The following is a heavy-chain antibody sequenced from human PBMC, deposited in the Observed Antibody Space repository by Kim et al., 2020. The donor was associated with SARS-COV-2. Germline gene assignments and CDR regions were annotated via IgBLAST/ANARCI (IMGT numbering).Heavy chain of an antibody. V-gene: IGHV4-59*13. CDR3: ASVAGLWRDNYYYGMDV. D-gene: IGHD2-21*01. CDR1: GGSISSYY. J-gene: IGHJ6*01. Sequence: SETLSLTCTVSGGSISSYYWSWIRQPPGKGLEWIGYVHYSGTANYNPSLKSRVTISVGTSKNQVSLKLISVTAADTAVYYFASVAGLWRDNYYYGMDVWG. CDR2: VHYSGTA.